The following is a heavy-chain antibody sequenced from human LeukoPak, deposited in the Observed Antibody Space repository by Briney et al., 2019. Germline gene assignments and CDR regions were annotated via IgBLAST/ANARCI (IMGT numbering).Heavy chain of an antibody. Sequence: SETLSLTCTVSGGSISSYYWSWIRQPAGKGLEWIGRIYTSGSTNYNPSLKSRVTMSVDTSKNQFSLKLSSVTAADTAVYYCATGPPLIFGVVTYDWYFDLWGRGTLVTVSS. V-gene: IGHV4-4*07. CDR1: GGSISSYY. CDR3: ATGPPLIFGVVTYDWYFDL. CDR2: IYTSGST. J-gene: IGHJ2*01. D-gene: IGHD3-3*01.